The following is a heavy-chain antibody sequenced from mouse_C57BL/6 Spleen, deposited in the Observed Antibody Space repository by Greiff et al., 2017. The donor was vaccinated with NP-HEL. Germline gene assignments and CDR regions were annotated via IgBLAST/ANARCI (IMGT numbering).Heavy chain of an antibody. D-gene: IGHD1-1*02. CDR3: TDYDSYAIDY. CDR1: GFTFSNYW. J-gene: IGHJ4*01. Sequence: EVKVEESGGGLVQPGGSMKLSCVASGFTFSNYWMNWVRQSPEKGLEWVAQIRLKSDNYATHYAESVKGRFTISRDDSKSSVYLQMNNLRAEDTGIYYCTDYDSYAIDYWGQGTSVTVSS. CDR2: IRLKSDNYAT. V-gene: IGHV6-3*01.